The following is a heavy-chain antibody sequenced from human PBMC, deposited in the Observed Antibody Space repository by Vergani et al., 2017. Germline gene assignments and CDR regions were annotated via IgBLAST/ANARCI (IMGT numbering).Heavy chain of an antibody. CDR3: AREAGCSGGSCYFYSHYYYGMDV. D-gene: IGHD2-15*01. Sequence: QVQLVESGGGVVQPGRSLRLSCAASGFTFSSYGMHWVRQAPGKGLEWVAVIWYDGSNKYYADSVKGRFTISRDNSKNTLYLQMNSLRAEDTAVYYCAREAGCSGGSCYFYSHYYYGMDVWGQGP. V-gene: IGHV3-33*01. J-gene: IGHJ6*02. CDR2: IWYDGSNK. CDR1: GFTFSSYG.